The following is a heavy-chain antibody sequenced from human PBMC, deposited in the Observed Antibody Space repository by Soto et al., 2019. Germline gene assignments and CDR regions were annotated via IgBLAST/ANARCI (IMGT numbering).Heavy chain of an antibody. CDR1: GGSISSGDYY. CDR3: ARTGDDSSGPAYYFDY. J-gene: IGHJ4*02. D-gene: IGHD3-22*01. Sequence: SETLSLTCTVSGGSISSGDYYWSWIRQPPGKGLEWIGYIYYSGSTYYNPSLKSRVTISVDTSKNQFSLKLSSVTAADTAVYYCARTGDDSSGPAYYFDYWGQGTLVTVSS. CDR2: IYYSGST. V-gene: IGHV4-30-4*01.